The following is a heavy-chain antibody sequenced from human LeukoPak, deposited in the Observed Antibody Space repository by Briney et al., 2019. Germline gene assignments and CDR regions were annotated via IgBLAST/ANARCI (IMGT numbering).Heavy chain of an antibody. Sequence: GGSLRLSCAASGFSFSSYNMNWVRQSPGKGLQWVASIDTTSEYIFYTDSLKGRFTISRDNAKNSLYLQMNNLRAEDTAVYYCARADRDSDWYIDDCWGQGTLVTVSS. D-gene: IGHD6-19*01. J-gene: IGHJ4*02. CDR2: IDTTSEYI. CDR1: GFSFSSYN. V-gene: IGHV3-21*01. CDR3: ARADRDSDWYIDDC.